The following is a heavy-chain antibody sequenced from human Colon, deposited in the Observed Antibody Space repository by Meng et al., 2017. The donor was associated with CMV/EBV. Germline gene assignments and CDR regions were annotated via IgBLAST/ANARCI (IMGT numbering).Heavy chain of an antibody. CDR2: INPSGGST. V-gene: IGHV1-46*01. J-gene: IGHJ4*02. D-gene: IGHD6-19*01. CDR1: GYTFTSYY. CDR3: ARVPKGSSGWYAGYYFDY. Sequence: ASVKVSCKASGYTFTSYYMHWVRQAPGQGLEWMGIINPSGGSTSYAQKFQGRVTMTRDTSTSTAYMELSSLRSEDTAVYYCARVPKGSSGWYAGYYFDYWGQGTLVTVSS.